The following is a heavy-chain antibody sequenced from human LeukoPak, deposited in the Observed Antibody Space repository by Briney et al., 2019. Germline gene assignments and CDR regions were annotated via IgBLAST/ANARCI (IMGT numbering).Heavy chain of an antibody. Sequence: PGRSLRLSCAASGFTFSRYALHWVRQAPGKGLEWVAVISVDATKAYYADAVKGRFSISRDNSNSTLFLQMNSLRENDTAVYHCARGRGATKKYWGQGTLVTVSS. CDR2: ISVDATKA. CDR1: GFTFSRYA. CDR3: ARGRGATKKY. V-gene: IGHV3-30*04. J-gene: IGHJ4*02. D-gene: IGHD1-26*01.